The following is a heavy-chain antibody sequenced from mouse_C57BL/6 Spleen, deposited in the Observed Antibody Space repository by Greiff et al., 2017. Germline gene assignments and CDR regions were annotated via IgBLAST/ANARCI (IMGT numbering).Heavy chain of an antibody. Sequence: DVKLVESGGGLVKPGGSLKLSCAASGFTFSDYGMHWVRQAPEKGLEWVAYISSGSSTIYYADTVKGRFTISRDNAKNTLFLQMTSLRSEDTAMYYCAGLGREFAYWGQGTLVTVSA. CDR3: AGLGREFAY. CDR1: GFTFSDYG. CDR2: ISSGSSTI. D-gene: IGHD4-1*01. V-gene: IGHV5-17*01. J-gene: IGHJ3*01.